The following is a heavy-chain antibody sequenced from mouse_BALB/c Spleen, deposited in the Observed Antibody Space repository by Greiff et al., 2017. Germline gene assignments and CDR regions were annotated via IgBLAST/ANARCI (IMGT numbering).Heavy chain of an antibody. V-gene: IGHV5-6*01. CDR1: GFTFSSYG. CDR2: ISSGGSYT. Sequence: EVKLVESGGDLVKPGGSLKLSCAASGFTFSSYGMSWVRQTPDKRLEWVATISSGGSYTYYPDSVKGRFTISRDNAKNTLYLQMSSLKSEDTAMYYCARHLDYAGGAMDYWGQGTSVTVSS. J-gene: IGHJ4*01. D-gene: IGHD2-4*01. CDR3: ARHLDYAGGAMDY.